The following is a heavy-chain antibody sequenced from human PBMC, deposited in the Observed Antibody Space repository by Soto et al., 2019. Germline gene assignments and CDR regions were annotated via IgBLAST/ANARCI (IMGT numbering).Heavy chain of an antibody. CDR2: INVGDAGT. Sequence: GGSLRLSCAASGFIFTSYAMSWVRQAPGKGLEWVSSINVGDAGTNYADSVKGRFTISRDNSKNTLYLQMNFLRADDTAIYYCAKNYQFDFWGQGTLVPVSS. J-gene: IGHJ4*02. CDR1: GFIFTSYA. CDR3: AKNYQFDF. D-gene: IGHD2-2*01. V-gene: IGHV3-23*01.